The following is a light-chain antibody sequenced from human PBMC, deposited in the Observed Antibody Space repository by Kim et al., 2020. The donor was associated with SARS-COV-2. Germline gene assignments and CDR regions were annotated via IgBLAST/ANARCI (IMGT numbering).Light chain of an antibody. CDR3: NSRDSSGNHLV. J-gene: IGLJ3*02. Sequence: ALGQTVRITCQGDSLRSYYASWYQQKPGQAPVLVIYGKNNRPSGIPDRFSGSSSGNTASLTITGAQAEHEADYYCNSRDSSGNHLVFGGGTQLTVL. CDR1: SLRSYY. V-gene: IGLV3-19*01. CDR2: GKN.